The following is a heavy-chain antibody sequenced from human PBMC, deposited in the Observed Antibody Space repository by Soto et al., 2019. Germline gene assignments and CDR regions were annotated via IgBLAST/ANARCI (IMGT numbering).Heavy chain of an antibody. Sequence: KTSETLSLTCTVSGGSISSGDSYWSWIRQSPGKGLEWIGYIYYSGSTYYNPSLRSRVTISVDTSKNQFSLKLSSVTAADTAVYYCARFRTMGTRRAKGFDYWGQGTLVTVSS. CDR3: ARFRTMGTRRAKGFDY. D-gene: IGHD1-7*01. J-gene: IGHJ4*02. CDR1: GGSISSGDSY. V-gene: IGHV4-30-4*01. CDR2: IYYSGST.